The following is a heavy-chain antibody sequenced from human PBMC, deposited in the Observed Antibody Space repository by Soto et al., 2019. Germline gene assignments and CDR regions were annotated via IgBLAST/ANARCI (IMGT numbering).Heavy chain of an antibody. J-gene: IGHJ4*02. CDR3: AKEYRIMLAY. Sequence: QVQLVESGGGVVQPGRSLRLSCAASGFTFSSYGMHWVRQAPGKGLEWVAVISYDGSNKYYADSVKGRFTISRDNSKNTLYLQMNSLRAEDTAVYYCAKEYRIMLAYWGQGTLVTVSS. V-gene: IGHV3-30*18. CDR1: GFTFSSYG. CDR2: ISYDGSNK. D-gene: IGHD1-26*01.